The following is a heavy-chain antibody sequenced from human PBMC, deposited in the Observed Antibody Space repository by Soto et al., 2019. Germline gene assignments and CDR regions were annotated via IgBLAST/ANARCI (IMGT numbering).Heavy chain of an antibody. CDR3: AREGYYVAGSYFDY. Sequence: SETLSLTCTVSGGSISSGDYYWSWIRQPPGKGLEWIGYIYYSGSTYYNPSLKSRVTISVDTSKNQFSLKLSSVTAADTAVYYYAREGYYVAGSYFDYWGQGTLVTVSS. J-gene: IGHJ4*02. D-gene: IGHD3-10*02. CDR1: GGSISSGDYY. V-gene: IGHV4-30-4*01. CDR2: IYYSGST.